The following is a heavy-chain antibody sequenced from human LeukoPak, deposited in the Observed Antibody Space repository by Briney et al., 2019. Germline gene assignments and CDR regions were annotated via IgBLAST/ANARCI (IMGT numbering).Heavy chain of an antibody. CDR2: IYYSGST. V-gene: IGHV4-30-4*08. Sequence: NPSQTLSLTCTVSGGSISSGDYYWSWIRQPPGKVLEWIGYIYYSGSTYYNPSLKSRVTISVDTSKNQFSLKLSSVTAADTAVYYCARVTVVANLYYMDVWGKGTTVTVSS. CDR3: ARVTVVANLYYMDV. CDR1: GGSISSGDYY. D-gene: IGHD2-15*01. J-gene: IGHJ6*03.